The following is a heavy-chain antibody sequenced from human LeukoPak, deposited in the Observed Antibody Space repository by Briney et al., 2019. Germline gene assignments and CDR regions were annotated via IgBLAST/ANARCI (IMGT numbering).Heavy chain of an antibody. CDR1: GGSFSRYS. J-gene: IGHJ4*02. Sequence: NPSETLSLPCAVYGGSFSRYSWSWIRQPPGKGLEWIGEINHSGSTNCNPSLKGRVTISVDTSKNQFSLKLRSVTAADTAVYYCARVVGKYSSSWYYWGQGTLVTVSS. CDR3: ARVVGKYSSSWYY. CDR2: INHSGST. D-gene: IGHD6-13*01. V-gene: IGHV4-34*01.